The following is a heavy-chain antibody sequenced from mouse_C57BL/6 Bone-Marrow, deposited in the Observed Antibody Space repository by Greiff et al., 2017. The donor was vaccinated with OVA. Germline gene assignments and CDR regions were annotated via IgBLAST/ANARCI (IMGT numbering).Heavy chain of an antibody. CDR1: GFNITDYY. V-gene: IGHV14-1*01. Sequence: EVQLQQSGAELVRPGASVKLSCTASGFNITDYYMHWVKQRPEQGLEWIGRIDPEDGDTEYAPKFQGKATMTADTSSNTAYLQLSSLTSEDTAVYYCTSYYSNPPYAMDYWGQGTSVTVSS. D-gene: IGHD2-5*01. J-gene: IGHJ4*01. CDR2: IDPEDGDT. CDR3: TSYYSNPPYAMDY.